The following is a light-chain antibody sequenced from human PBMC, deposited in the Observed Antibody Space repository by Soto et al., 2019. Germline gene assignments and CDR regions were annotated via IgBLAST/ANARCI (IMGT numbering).Light chain of an antibody. CDR1: QSVNSN. Sequence: EIVMTQSPATLSVSPGERATLSCRASQSVNSNLAWYQQKPGQAPRLLIYGASMRATGVPARFSGSRSGTDFTLTISSLQSEDVAVYYCQQYDQWPPITFGQGTRLEIK. CDR3: QQYDQWPPIT. V-gene: IGKV3-15*01. J-gene: IGKJ5*01. CDR2: GAS.